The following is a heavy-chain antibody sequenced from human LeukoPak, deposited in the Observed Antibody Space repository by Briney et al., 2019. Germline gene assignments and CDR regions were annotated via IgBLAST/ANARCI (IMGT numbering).Heavy chain of an antibody. J-gene: IGHJ4*02. V-gene: IGHV5-51*01. D-gene: IGHD5-12*01. CDR1: GYNFTRYW. CDR3: ARQMGVASRKNYFDS. CDR2: LYPRDSDT. Sequence: GESLKISCQASGYNFTRYWIGWVRQMPGKGLEWMGLLYPRDSDTRYSPSFQGQVTFSADNSINTAYLHWSSLRASDTAIYYCARQMGVASRKNYFDSWGQGTLVTVSA.